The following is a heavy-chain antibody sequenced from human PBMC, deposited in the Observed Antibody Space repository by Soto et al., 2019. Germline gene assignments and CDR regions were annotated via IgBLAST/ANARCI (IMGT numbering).Heavy chain of an antibody. CDR1: GGSISSYY. CDR2: IYYSGST. CDR3: VAGTSYYFDY. J-gene: IGHJ4*02. V-gene: IGHV4-59*04. Sequence: SETLSLTCTVSGGSISSYYWSWIRQPPGKGLEWIGYIYYSGSTYYNPSLKSRVTISVDTSKNQFSLKLSSVTAADTAVYYCVAGTSYYFDYWGQGTLVTVSS. D-gene: IGHD6-19*01.